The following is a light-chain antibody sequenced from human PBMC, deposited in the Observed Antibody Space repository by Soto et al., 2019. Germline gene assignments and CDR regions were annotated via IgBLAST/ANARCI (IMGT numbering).Light chain of an antibody. V-gene: IGKV3-20*01. CDR1: QSVSSSY. Sequence: ENVLSQSPGTLSLSPGERATPSCRASQSVSSSYLAWYQQKPGQAPRLLIYGASSRATGIPDRFSSSGSGTDFTLTISRLEPEDFAVYYCQQYGSSPGPFGQGTKAAIK. J-gene: IGKJ1*01. CDR2: GAS. CDR3: QQYGSSPGP.